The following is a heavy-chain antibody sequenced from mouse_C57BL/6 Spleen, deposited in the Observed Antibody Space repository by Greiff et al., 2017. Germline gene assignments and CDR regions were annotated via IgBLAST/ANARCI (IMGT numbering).Heavy chain of an antibody. CDR2: ISYDGSN. D-gene: IGHD1-1*01. Sequence: EVQLQQSGPGLVKPSQSLSLTCSVTGYSITSGYYWNWIRQFPGNKLEWMGYISYDGSNNYNPSLKNRISITRDTSKNQFFLKLNSVTTEDTATYYCAGSSYYAMDYWGQGTSVTVSS. V-gene: IGHV3-6*01. J-gene: IGHJ4*01. CDR1: GYSITSGYY. CDR3: AGSSYYAMDY.